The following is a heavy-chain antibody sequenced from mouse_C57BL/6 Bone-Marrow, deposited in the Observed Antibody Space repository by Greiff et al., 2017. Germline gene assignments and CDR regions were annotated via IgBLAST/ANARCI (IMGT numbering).Heavy chain of an antibody. CDR2: INPGSGGT. CDR1: GYAFTNYL. D-gene: IGHD2-2*01. CDR3: LIIWLVSCVGMFF. V-gene: IGHV1-54*01. J-gene: IGHJ4*01. Sequence: VQLQESGAELVRPGTSVKVSCKASGYAFTNYLIEWVKQRPGQGLEWIGVINPGSGGTNYNEKFKGKATLTADKSSSTAYMQLSSLTSEDSAVCFCLIIWLVSCVGMFFWCLGTSVTVSS.